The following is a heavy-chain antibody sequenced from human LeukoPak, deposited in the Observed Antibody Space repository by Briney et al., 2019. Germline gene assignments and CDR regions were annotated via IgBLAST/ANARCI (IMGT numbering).Heavy chain of an antibody. Sequence: PGGSLRLSCAASGFTFSDYYMSWIRQAPGKGLEWVSYISSSGSTIYYADSVKGRFTISRDNAKNSLYLQMNSLRAEDTALYYCAKDRGNYYDSSGYYGVGTGVGYFDYWGQGTLVTVSS. CDR1: GFTFSDYY. D-gene: IGHD3-22*01. J-gene: IGHJ4*02. CDR3: AKDRGNYYDSSGYYGVGTGVGYFDY. CDR2: ISSSGSTI. V-gene: IGHV3-11*01.